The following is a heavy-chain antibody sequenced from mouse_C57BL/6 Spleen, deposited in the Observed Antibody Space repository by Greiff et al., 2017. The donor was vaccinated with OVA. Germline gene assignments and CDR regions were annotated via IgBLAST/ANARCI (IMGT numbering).Heavy chain of an antibody. D-gene: IGHD1-1*01. CDR3: TRRDYYGSSHWYFDV. CDR2: IRNKANNHAT. Sequence: VQLKESGGGLVQPGGSMKLSCAASGFTFSDAWMDWVRQSPEKGLEWVAEIRNKANNHATYYAESVKGRFTISRDDSKSSVYLQMNSLRAEDTGIYYCTRRDYYGSSHWYFDVWGTGTTVTVSS. V-gene: IGHV6-6*01. CDR1: GFTFSDAW. J-gene: IGHJ1*03.